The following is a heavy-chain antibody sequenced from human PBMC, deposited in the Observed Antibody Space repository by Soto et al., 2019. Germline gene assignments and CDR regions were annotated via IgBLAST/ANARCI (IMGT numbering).Heavy chain of an antibody. CDR3: ARLSGSYFEY. Sequence: QVQLVESGGGVIQPGKSLRLSCEASGFIFSNDGMLWARQAPGKRLEWVALIWYDGSKKQYADSVKGRFTISRDNSKNSLFLQMNSLRAEDTAVYYCARLSGSYFEYWGQGTLVTVSS. D-gene: IGHD1-26*01. V-gene: IGHV3-33*01. J-gene: IGHJ4*02. CDR2: IWYDGSKK. CDR1: GFIFSNDG.